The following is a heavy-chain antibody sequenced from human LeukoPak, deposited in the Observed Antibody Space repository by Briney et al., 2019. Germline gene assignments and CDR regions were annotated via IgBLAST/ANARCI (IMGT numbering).Heavy chain of an antibody. CDR3: AKQPHYYGSGAFDY. V-gene: IGHV3-23*01. CDR1: GFTFSSYA. J-gene: IGHJ4*02. CDR2: ISGSGGST. D-gene: IGHD3-10*01. Sequence: GSLRLSCAASGFTFSSYAMSWVRQAPGKGLEWVSAISGSGGSTYYADSVRGRFTISRDNSKNTLYLQMNSLRAEDTAVYYCAKQPHYYGSGAFDYWGQGTLVTVSS.